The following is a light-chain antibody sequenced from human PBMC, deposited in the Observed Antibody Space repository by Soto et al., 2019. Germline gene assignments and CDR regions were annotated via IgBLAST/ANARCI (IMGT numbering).Light chain of an antibody. J-gene: IGLJ2*01. CDR3: QSYHSSLSAPV. CDR1: SSNIGAGYD. V-gene: IGLV1-40*01. CDR2: GNS. Sequence: QSVLTQPPSVSGAPGQRVTISCTGSSSNIGAGYDVHWYQQLPGTAPKLLIYGNSNRPSGVPDRFSGSKSGTSASLAITGLQADDEPDYYCQSYHSSLSAPVFVGGTQLTLL.